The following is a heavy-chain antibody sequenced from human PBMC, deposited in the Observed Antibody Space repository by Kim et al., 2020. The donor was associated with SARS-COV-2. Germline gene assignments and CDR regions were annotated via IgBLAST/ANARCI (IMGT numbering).Heavy chain of an antibody. CDR3: ARATCSSTSCYAWLPYYYYGMDV. V-gene: IGHV3-48*03. CDR1: GFTFSSYE. Sequence: GGSLRLSCAASGFTFSSYEMNWVRQAPGKGLEWVSYISSSGSTIYYADSVKGRFTISRDNAKNSLYLQMNSLRAEDTAVYYCARATCSSTSCYAWLPYYYYGMDVWGQGTTVTVSS. D-gene: IGHD2-2*01. CDR2: ISSSGSTI. J-gene: IGHJ6*02.